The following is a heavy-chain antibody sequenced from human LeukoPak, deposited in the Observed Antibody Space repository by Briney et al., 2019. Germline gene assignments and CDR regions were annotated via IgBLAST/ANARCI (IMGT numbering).Heavy chain of an antibody. CDR2: IYYSGST. Sequence: PSETLSLTCTVSGGSISSVSYYWGWIRQPPGKGLEWIGYIYYSGSTNYNPSLKSRVTISVDTSKNQFSLKLSSVTAADTAVYYCARHSRGTGYSYDPDAFDIWGQGTMVTVSS. CDR3: ARHSRGTGYSYDPDAFDI. J-gene: IGHJ3*02. CDR1: GGSISSVSYY. V-gene: IGHV4-61*05. D-gene: IGHD5-18*01.